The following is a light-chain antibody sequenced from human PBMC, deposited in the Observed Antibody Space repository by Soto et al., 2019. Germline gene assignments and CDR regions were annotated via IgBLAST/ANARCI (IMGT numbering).Light chain of an antibody. CDR3: DSYTSYTFSSTLGV. CDR1: SSDVGTYNY. Sequence: QSALTQPASVSGSPGQSITISCTGTSSDVGTYNYVSWYQLHPGKAPKLMIYDVTNRPSGVSNRFSGSKSGNTASLTISGLQAEDEADYYCDSYTSYTFSSTLGVLGTGTKGTVL. CDR2: DVT. J-gene: IGLJ1*01. V-gene: IGLV2-14*01.